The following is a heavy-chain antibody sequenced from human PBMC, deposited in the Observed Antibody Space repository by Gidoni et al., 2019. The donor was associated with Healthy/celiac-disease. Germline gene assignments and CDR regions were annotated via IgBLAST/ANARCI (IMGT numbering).Heavy chain of an antibody. CDR1: GFTFSSYA. Sequence: QVQLVESGGGVVQPGRSLRLSCAASGFTFSSYAMHWVRQAPGKGLEWVAVIAYDGSNKYYADSVKGRFTISRDNSKNTLYLQMNSLRAEDTAVYYCARDRSGGSYWGGYYYYYGMDVWGQGTTVTVSS. D-gene: IGHD1-26*01. V-gene: IGHV3-30-3*01. CDR3: ARDRSGGSYWGGYYYYYGMDV. CDR2: IAYDGSNK. J-gene: IGHJ6*02.